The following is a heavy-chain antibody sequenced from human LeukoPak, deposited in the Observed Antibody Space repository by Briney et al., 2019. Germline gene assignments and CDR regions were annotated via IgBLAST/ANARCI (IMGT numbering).Heavy chain of an antibody. V-gene: IGHV4-39*01. J-gene: IGHJ4*02. D-gene: IGHD2-2*01. Sequence: ASETLSLTCTVSGGSISSSSYYWGWIRQPPGKGLEWIGSIYYSGSTYYNPSLKSRVTISVDTSKNQFSLKLSSVTAADTAVYYCARTYGVVVPAAFFDYWGQGTLVTVSS. CDR1: GGSISSSSYY. CDR2: IYYSGST. CDR3: ARTYGVVVPAAFFDY.